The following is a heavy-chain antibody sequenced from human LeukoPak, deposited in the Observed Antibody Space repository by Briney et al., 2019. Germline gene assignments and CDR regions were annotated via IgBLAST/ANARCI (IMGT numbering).Heavy chain of an antibody. V-gene: IGHV1-24*01. D-gene: IGHD7-27*01. CDR2: FDPEDGET. CDR1: GYTLTELS. J-gene: IGHJ4*02. Sequence: GASVKVSCKVSGYTLTELSMHWVRQAPGKGLEWMGGFDPEDGETIYAQKFQGRVTMTRNTSISTAYMELSSLRSEDTAVYYCARGRTNWGSSRDFDYWGQGTLVTVSS. CDR3: ARGRTNWGSSRDFDY.